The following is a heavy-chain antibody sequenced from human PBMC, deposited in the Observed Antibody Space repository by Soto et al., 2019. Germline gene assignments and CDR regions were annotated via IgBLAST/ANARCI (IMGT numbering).Heavy chain of an antibody. V-gene: IGHV3-23*01. CDR2: ISGSGGST. CDR1: GFTFSSYA. J-gene: IGHJ4*02. CDR3: AKVNIVVVVAATLDYFDY. D-gene: IGHD2-15*01. Sequence: GESLKISCAASGFTFSSYAMSWVRQAPGKGLEWVSAISGSGGSTYYADSVKGRFTISRDNSKNTLYLQMNSLRAEDTAVYYCAKVNIVVVVAATLDYFDYWGQGTLVTVSS.